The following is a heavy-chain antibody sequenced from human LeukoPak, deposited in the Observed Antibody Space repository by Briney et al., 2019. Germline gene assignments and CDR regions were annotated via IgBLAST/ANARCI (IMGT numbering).Heavy chain of an antibody. J-gene: IGHJ4*02. V-gene: IGHV6-1*01. Sequence: SLTCAISGYSVSSTSNGWNWIRQSPSKGLEWLGRTYYSSKRGANYALSVKSRVTITADTYKNQIPLQLYSVTHEATAVYYCARGAAAPGFDFWGQGTLVTASS. CDR2: TYYSSKRGA. CDR3: ARGAAAPGFDF. CDR1: GYSVSSTSNG. D-gene: IGHD6-13*01.